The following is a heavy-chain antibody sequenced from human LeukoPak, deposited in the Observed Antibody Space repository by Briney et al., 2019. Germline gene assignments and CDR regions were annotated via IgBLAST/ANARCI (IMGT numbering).Heavy chain of an antibody. CDR3: AKDRARITMIVVAYHPFDY. CDR2: ISGSGGST. D-gene: IGHD3-22*01. Sequence: GGSLRLSCAASGFTLSSYGMSWVRQAPGKGLEWVPAISGSGGSTYYADSVKGRFTISRDNSKNTLYLQMNSLRAEDTAVYYCAKDRARITMIVVAYHPFDYWGQGTLVTVSS. J-gene: IGHJ4*02. V-gene: IGHV3-23*01. CDR1: GFTLSSYG.